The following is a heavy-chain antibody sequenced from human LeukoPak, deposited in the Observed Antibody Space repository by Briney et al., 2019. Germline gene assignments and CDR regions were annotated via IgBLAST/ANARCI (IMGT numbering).Heavy chain of an antibody. CDR3: ARRSGIAVAGAFDY. Sequence: QPGGSLRLSCAASGFTFSNYAMRWVRQAPGKGLEWVSGISGSGDSTYYAESVKGRITISRDNCKSTLYLQMNSLRAEETAVYYCARRSGIAVAGAFDYWGQGTLVTVSS. D-gene: IGHD6-19*01. CDR1: GFTFSNYA. V-gene: IGHV3-23*01. CDR2: ISGSGDST. J-gene: IGHJ4*02.